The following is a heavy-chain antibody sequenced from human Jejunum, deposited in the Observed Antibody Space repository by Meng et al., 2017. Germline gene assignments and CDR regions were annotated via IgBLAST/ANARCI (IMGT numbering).Heavy chain of an antibody. Sequence: QVQLQESGPGLVKPSQTLSLTCTVSGGSISSNDYYWSWIRQPPGKGLEWIGYIYYSGSTYYSPSLKSRVTISVDTSANQFSLKLNSVTAADTAVYYCAKGLITHSSSSFGTWGQGTLVTVSS. J-gene: IGHJ5*02. V-gene: IGHV4-30-4*01. CDR2: IYYSGST. D-gene: IGHD6-13*01. CDR3: AKGLITHSSSSFGT. CDR1: GGSISSNDYY.